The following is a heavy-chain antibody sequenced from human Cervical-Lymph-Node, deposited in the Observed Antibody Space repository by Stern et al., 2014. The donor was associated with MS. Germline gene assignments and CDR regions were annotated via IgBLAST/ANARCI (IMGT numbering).Heavy chain of an antibody. CDR3: AREGSPYDNDAAGHYDL. Sequence: VQLAESGAEVKKPGSSVKVSCKASGGTFSNYGISWVRLAPGQGLEWMGGLNPNFEPALSGQKFQGRVTTTAEAATRTAYMELSSLRSEDTAMYYCAREGSPYDNDAAGHYDLWGQGTLVTVSS. V-gene: IGHV1-69*01. D-gene: IGHD3-22*01. J-gene: IGHJ5*02. CDR2: LNPNFEPA. CDR1: GGTFSNYG.